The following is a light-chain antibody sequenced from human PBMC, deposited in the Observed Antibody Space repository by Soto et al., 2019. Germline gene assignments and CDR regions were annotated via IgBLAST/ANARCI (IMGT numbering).Light chain of an antibody. V-gene: IGLV3-21*02. CDR1: NIGSKS. CDR3: NSYTSNNTYV. CDR2: DDS. Sequence: SYELTQPPSVSVAPGQTARITCGGNNIGSKSVHWYQQKPGQAPVLVVYDDSDRPSGTPERFSGSKSGNTASLTISGLRAEDEADYYCNSYTSNNTYVFGTGTKLTVL. J-gene: IGLJ1*01.